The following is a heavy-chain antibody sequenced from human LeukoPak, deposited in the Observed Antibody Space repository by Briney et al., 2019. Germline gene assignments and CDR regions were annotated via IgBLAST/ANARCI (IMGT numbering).Heavy chain of an antibody. J-gene: IGHJ6*03. D-gene: IGHD3-3*01. CDR3: ARDGKRPIRFLIHYMDV. CDR2: ISAYNGNT. V-gene: IGHV1-18*01. CDR1: GYTFTSYG. Sequence: ASVKVSCKASGYTFTSYGISWVRQAPGQGLEWMGWISAYNGNTNYAQKLQGRVTMTTDTSTSTAYMELRSLRSDGTAVYYCARDGKRPIRFLIHYMDVWGKGTTVTVSS.